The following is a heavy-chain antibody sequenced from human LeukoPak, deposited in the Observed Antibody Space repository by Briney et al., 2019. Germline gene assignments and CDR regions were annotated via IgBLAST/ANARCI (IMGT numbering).Heavy chain of an antibody. CDR2: IYSGGST. J-gene: IGHJ4*02. V-gene: IGHV3-66*01. CDR1: GFTFSSYA. Sequence: GGSLRLSCAASGFTFSSYAMSWVRQAPGKGLEWVSVIYSGGSTYYADSVKGRFTISRDNSKNTLYLQMNSLRAEDTAVYYCARGSYYDSSALDYWGQGTLVTVSS. D-gene: IGHD3-22*01. CDR3: ARGSYYDSSALDY.